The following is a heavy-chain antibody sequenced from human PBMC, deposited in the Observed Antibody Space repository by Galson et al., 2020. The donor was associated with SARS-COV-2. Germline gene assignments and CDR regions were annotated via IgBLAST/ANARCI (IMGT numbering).Heavy chain of an antibody. CDR3: ASPGASSGWYEGIDY. CDR2: IYHDDSYT. D-gene: IGHD6-19*01. J-gene: IGHJ4*02. CDR1: GYSFTNHW. V-gene: IGHV5-51*01. Sequence: GESLQIPCSTSGYSFTNHWNGWVRQIPGKGLEWMRIIYHDDSYTIYSPSFQGQVTISADKSISTAFLQWSSLKASDTAIYYWASPGASSGWYEGIDYWGQGTLVTVSS.